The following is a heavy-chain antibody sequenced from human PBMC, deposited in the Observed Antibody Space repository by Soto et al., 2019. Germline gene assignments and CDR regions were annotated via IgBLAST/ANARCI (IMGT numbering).Heavy chain of an antibody. CDR3: AVLDPEIKGVGYFDY. V-gene: IGHV1-69*01. J-gene: IGHJ4*02. Sequence: QVQLVQSGAEVKKPGSSVKVSCKASGGTFSSYAISWVRQAPGQGLEWMGGIIPIFGTANYAQKFRGRVTITADESTSTAYMELSSLRSEDTAVYYCAVLDPEIKGVGYFDYWGQGTLVTVSS. CDR2: IIPIFGTA. CDR1: GGTFSSYA. D-gene: IGHD3-3*01.